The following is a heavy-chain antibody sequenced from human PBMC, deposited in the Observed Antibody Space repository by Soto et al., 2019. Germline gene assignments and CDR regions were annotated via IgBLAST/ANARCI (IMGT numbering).Heavy chain of an antibody. V-gene: IGHV4-61*01. CDR2: IYYSGST. CDR1: GGSVSSGSYY. J-gene: IGHJ6*02. CDR3: ARVSLKSYGMDG. Sequence: QVQLQESGPGLVKPSETLSLTCTVSGGSVSSGSYYWSWIRQPPGKGLEWIGYIYYSGSTNYNPSLKSRVTISVDTSKNQFSLKLSSVTAADTAVYYYARVSLKSYGMDGWGQGTTVTVSS.